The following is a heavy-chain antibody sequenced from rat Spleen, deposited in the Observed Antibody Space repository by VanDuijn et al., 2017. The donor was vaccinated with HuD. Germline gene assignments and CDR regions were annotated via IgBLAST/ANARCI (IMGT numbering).Heavy chain of an antibody. D-gene: IGHD1-12*02. CDR2: ISFEGSST. J-gene: IGHJ2*01. Sequence: EVQLVESGGGLVQPGRSMKLSCAASGFTFSSSPMAWVRQAPKKGLEWVASISFEGSSTYYGDSVKGRFTISRDIAKSTLYLQLDSLRSEDTATYYCTTDTFYDGTYYPGGFDYWGQGVMVTVSS. CDR3: TTDTFYDGTYYPGGFDY. V-gene: IGHV5-46*01. CDR1: GFTFSSSP.